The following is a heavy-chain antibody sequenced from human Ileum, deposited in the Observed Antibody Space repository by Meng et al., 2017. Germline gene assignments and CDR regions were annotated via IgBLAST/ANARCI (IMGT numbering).Heavy chain of an antibody. J-gene: IGHJ5*02. D-gene: IGHD2-15*01. V-gene: IGHV1-69*10. CDR1: GGAFRRSA. Sequence: QVQLVQSGAEVKYPGSSVTVSCKASGGAFRRSALGWLRQAPGRGLEWMGGIIPILNASTYAQNFKGRVTLSADMATTTVYMELSSLTSDDTAVYFCARDCSGGGCFDPWGQGTLVTVSS. CDR3: ARDCSGGGCFDP. CDR2: IIPILNAS.